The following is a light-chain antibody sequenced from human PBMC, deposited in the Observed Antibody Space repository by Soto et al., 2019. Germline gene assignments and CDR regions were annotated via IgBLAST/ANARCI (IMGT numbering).Light chain of an antibody. J-gene: IGKJ1*01. Sequence: IVLTLSAGTLSLSPGERATLSCRASQSISSSYLAWYQQKPGQAPRLLIYGASTRATGIPARFSGRGSGTEFTLTISSLQSEDLAVYWCPQYTDWLRTFGQGGKVDNK. CDR1: QSISSSY. V-gene: IGKV3-15*01. CDR3: PQYTDWLRT. CDR2: GAS.